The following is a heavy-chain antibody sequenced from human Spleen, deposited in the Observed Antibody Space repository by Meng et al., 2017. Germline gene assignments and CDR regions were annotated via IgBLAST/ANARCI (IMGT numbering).Heavy chain of an antibody. CDR3: VRNEGYSFGA. CDR1: GDSISSRDW. D-gene: IGHD2-21*01. V-gene: IGHV4-4*02. J-gene: IGHJ5*02. Sequence: VQRQGSGPGLVKPSGTLSLPCSVSGDSISSRDWWSWVRQPPGKGLEWIGEISQGSGRTNYNPSLKSRVTISLDKSKNQFSLNVNSVTAADTAVYYCVRNEGYSFGAWGQGTLVTVSS. CDR2: ISQGSGRT.